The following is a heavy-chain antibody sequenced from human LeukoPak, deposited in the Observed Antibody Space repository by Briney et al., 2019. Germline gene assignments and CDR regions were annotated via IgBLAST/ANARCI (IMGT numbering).Heavy chain of an antibody. V-gene: IGHV1-8*01. Sequence: ASVKVSCKASGYTFTRYDINRVRQATGQGLAWMGWMNPNSGNTGYAQKFQGRVTMTRNTSISTAYMELSSLRSEDTAVYYCARGRRYCSGGSCSNNWFDPWGQGTLVTVSS. D-gene: IGHD2-15*01. CDR3: ARGRRYCSGGSCSNNWFDP. CDR2: MNPNSGNT. CDR1: GYTFTRYD. J-gene: IGHJ5*02.